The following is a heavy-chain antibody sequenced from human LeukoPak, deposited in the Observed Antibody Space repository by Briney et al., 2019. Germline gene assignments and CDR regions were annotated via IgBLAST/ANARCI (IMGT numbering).Heavy chain of an antibody. CDR2: IWSDGINK. Sequence: PGRSLRLSCAASGFTFSTYAMHWVRQAPGKGLEWVALIWSDGINKYYSESVKGRFTVSRDNSKNTLFLQMSSLRAEDTAVYYCVRDYLHGLDIWGQGTMVTVSS. J-gene: IGHJ3*02. CDR1: GFTFSTYA. V-gene: IGHV3-33*01. D-gene: IGHD3/OR15-3a*01. CDR3: VRDYLHGLDI.